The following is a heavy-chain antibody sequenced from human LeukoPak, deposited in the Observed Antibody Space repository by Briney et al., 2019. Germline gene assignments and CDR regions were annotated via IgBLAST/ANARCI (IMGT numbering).Heavy chain of an antibody. CDR2: ISDSGGST. J-gene: IGHJ4*02. D-gene: IGHD3-22*01. V-gene: IGHV3-23*01. Sequence: GGSLRLSCAASGFTVSSNYMSWVRQAPGKGLEWVSAISDSGGSTYYADSVKGRFTISRDNSKNTLYLQMNSLRAEDTAVYYCATAKSYYYDSSGIFDYWGQGTLVTVSS. CDR1: GFTVSSNY. CDR3: ATAKSYYYDSSGIFDY.